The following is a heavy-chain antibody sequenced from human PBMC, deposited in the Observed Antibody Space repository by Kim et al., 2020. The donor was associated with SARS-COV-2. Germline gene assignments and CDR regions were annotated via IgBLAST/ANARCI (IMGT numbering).Heavy chain of an antibody. CDR3: ARESDGSFDY. V-gene: IGHV1-69*04. CDR1: GDIFSNYD. Sequence: SVKVSCKSSGDIFSNYDIPWVRQAPGQGLEWMGRIIPILGISNADQKFQGRVPITTDNSTATVFLELSSLRSDDTAVYYCARESDGSFDYWGQGTLVTISS. CDR2: IIPILGIS. J-gene: IGHJ4*02.